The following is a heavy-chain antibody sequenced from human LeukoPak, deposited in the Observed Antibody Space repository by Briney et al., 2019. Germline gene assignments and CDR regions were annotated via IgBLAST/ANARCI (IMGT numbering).Heavy chain of an antibody. J-gene: IGHJ3*02. CDR2: IYYSGST. CDR3: ASTASVVAATPDAFDI. CDR1: GGSISSGGYY. V-gene: IGHV4-31*03. D-gene: IGHD2-15*01. Sequence: SETLSLTCTVSGGSISSGGYYWSWIRQHPGKGLEWIGYIYYSGSTYYNPSLKSRVTISVDTPKNQFSLKLSSVTAADTAVYYCASTASVVAATPDAFDIWGQGTMVTVSS.